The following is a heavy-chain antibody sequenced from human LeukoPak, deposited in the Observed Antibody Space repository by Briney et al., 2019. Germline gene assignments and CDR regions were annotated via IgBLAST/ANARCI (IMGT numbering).Heavy chain of an antibody. CDR2: TSYDGSNK. D-gene: IGHD6-19*01. Sequence: PGGSLRLSCAASGFTFSSYAMHWVRQAPGKGLEWVAVTSYDGSNKYYADSVKGRFTISRDNSKNTLYLQMNSLRAEDTAVYFCAKKGYSYGWRDSYYFDYWGQGTLVTVSS. J-gene: IGHJ4*02. CDR1: GFTFSSYA. CDR3: AKKGYSYGWRDSYYFDY. V-gene: IGHV3-30*04.